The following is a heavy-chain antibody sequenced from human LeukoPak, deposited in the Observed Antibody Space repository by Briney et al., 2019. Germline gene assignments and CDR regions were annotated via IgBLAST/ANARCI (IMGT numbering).Heavy chain of an antibody. CDR3: ARDLALDYDFWSGYPYYFDY. CDR1: GFTFSSYA. J-gene: IGHJ4*02. V-gene: IGHV3-30-3*01. CDR2: ISYDGSNK. Sequence: PGGSLRLSRAASGFTFSSYAMSWVRQAPGKGLEWVAVISYDGSNKYYADSVKGRFTISRDNSKNTLYLQMNSLRAEDTAVYYCARDLALDYDFWSGYPYYFDYWGQGTLVTVSS. D-gene: IGHD3-3*01.